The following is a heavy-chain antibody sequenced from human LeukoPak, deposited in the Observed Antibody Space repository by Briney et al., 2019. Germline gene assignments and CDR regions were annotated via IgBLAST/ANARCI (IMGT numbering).Heavy chain of an antibody. CDR1: GYTFSSYW. V-gene: IGHV5-51*01. Sequence: PGESLKISCKGSGYTFSSYWIGWVRQMPGKGLEWMGIIYPGDSDTRYSPSLQGQVIISVDTSIGTAYLQWSSLKASDTAIYYCARQNDFRLDYWGQGTLVTVSS. CDR3: ARQNDFRLDY. CDR2: IYPGDSDT. D-gene: IGHD3-3*01. J-gene: IGHJ4*02.